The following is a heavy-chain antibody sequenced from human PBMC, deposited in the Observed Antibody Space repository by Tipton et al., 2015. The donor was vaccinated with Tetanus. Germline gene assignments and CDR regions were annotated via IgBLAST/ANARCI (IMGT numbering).Heavy chain of an antibody. CDR2: IYHTGST. CDR3: ARYGRLPKTDPFDT. V-gene: IGHV4-59*11. CDR1: GDSIGTHF. D-gene: IGHD3-9*01. Sequence: TLSLTCTVSGDSIGTHFWTWIRQAPGKGLEWIAYIYHTGSTTYNPSLQSRVTISVDTSKNQFSLRLNSVTSADTAVYFCARYGRLPKTDPFDTWGQGTTVTVSS. J-gene: IGHJ6*02.